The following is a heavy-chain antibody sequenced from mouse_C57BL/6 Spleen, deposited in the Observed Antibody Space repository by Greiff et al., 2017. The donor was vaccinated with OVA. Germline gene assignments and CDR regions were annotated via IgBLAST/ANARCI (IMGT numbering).Heavy chain of an antibody. D-gene: IGHD1-1*01. V-gene: IGHV1-81*01. CDR2: IYPRSGNT. J-gene: IGHJ4*01. CDR3: AIITTVVAPLMDY. CDR1: GYTFTSYG. Sequence: VQVVESGAELARPGASVKLSCKASGYTFTSYGISWVKQRTGQGLEWIGEIYPRSGNTYYNEKFKGKATLTADKSSSTAYMELRSLTSEDSAVYFCAIITTVVAPLMDYWGQGTSVTVSS.